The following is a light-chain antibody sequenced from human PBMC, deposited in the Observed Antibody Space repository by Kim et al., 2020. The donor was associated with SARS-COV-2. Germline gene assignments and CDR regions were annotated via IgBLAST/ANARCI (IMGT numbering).Light chain of an antibody. Sequence: SYELTQPPSVSVSPGQTASITCSGDKLGDKFACWYQQKSGQSPVLVISQDKKRPSGIPERFSGSNSGNTATLTISGTQAMDEADYYCQAWDSSSGVVFGGGTQLTVL. J-gene: IGLJ2*01. CDR1: KLGDKF. V-gene: IGLV3-1*01. CDR2: QDK. CDR3: QAWDSSSGVV.